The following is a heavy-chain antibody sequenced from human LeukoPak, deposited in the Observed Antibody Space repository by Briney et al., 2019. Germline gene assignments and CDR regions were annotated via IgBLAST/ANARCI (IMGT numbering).Heavy chain of an antibody. D-gene: IGHD1-1*01. CDR1: GGSISSSSYD. Sequence: SETLSLTCTVSGGSISSSSYDWGWIRQPPGKGLERIGSIHYSGSTYYNPSLKSRVTISLDTSKNQLSLNLSSVTAADTAVYYCAKPYWAGTTTRGYSYYVDVWGKGTTVTVSS. J-gene: IGHJ6*03. CDR3: AKPYWAGTTTRGYSYYVDV. V-gene: IGHV4-39*01. CDR2: IHYSGST.